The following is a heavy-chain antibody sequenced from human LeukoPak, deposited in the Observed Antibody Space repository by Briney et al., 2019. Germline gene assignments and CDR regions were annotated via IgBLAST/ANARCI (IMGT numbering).Heavy chain of an antibody. CDR2: IYYSGST. V-gene: IGHV4-30-4*01. J-gene: IGHJ4*02. Sequence: SETLSLTCTVSGGSISCGDYYWSWIRQPPGKGLEWIGYIYYSGSTYYNPSLKSRVTISVDTSKNQFSLKLSSVTAADTAVYYCARLSSTSSIDYWGQGTLVTVSS. D-gene: IGHD2-2*01. CDR3: ARLSSTSSIDY. CDR1: GGSISCGDYY.